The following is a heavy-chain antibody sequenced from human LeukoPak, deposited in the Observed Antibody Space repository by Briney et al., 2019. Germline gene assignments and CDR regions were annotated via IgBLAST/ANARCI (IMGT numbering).Heavy chain of an antibody. CDR1: GFAVSSKY. J-gene: IGHJ4*02. D-gene: IGHD5-24*01. Sequence: GGSPRLSCAASGFAVSSKYMNWVRQAPGKGLEWVTVIYLDGRADYADSVKGRFTISSDNSKNTVYLQMNSLKDEDTAVYYCARDAETSLANWGQGTLVTVS. CDR3: ARDAETSLAN. V-gene: IGHV3-66*01. CDR2: IYLDGRA.